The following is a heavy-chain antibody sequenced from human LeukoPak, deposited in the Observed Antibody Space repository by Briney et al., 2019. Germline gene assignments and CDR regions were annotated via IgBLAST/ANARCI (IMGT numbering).Heavy chain of an antibody. D-gene: IGHD6-6*01. CDR2: IYHSGST. V-gene: IGHV4-59*01. J-gene: IGHJ1*01. CDR1: GGSISTYY. CDR3: ARGGAARLHFQN. Sequence: SETLSLTCTVSGGSISTYYWNWIRQPPGKGLEWIGYIYHSGSTNYNPSLQSRVTISVDTSKNQFSLNLNSVTAADTAVYYCARGGAARLHFQNWGQGTLVTGSS.